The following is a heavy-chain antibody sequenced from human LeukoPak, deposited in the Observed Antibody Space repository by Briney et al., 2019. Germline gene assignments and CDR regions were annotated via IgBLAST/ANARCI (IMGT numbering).Heavy chain of an antibody. D-gene: IGHD3-10*01. J-gene: IGHJ4*02. CDR2: IYYSGST. Sequence: IPSETLSLTCTVSGGSISSYYWSWIRQPPGKGLEWIGYIYYSGSTNYNPSLKSRVTISVDTSKNQFSLKLSSVTAADTAVYYCARAPHGTLWFGELLLPTVLYYFDYWGQGTLVTVSS. CDR3: ARAPHGTLWFGELLLPTVLYYFDY. CDR1: GGSISSYY. V-gene: IGHV4-59*08.